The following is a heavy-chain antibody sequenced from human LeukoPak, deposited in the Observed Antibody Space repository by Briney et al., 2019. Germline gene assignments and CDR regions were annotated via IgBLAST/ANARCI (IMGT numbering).Heavy chain of an antibody. J-gene: IGHJ5*02. CDR3: ARRTSAYCASTNCLNWFDP. V-gene: IGHV3-30*02. CDR1: GFTFSSYG. Sequence: GGSLRLSCAASGFTFSSYGMHWVRQAPGKGLEWVAFIRYDGSNKYYADSVKGRFTISRDNSKNTLYLQMNNLRAGDTAVYYCARRTSAYCASTNCLNWFDPWGQGTLVTVSS. D-gene: IGHD2-2*01. CDR2: IRYDGSNK.